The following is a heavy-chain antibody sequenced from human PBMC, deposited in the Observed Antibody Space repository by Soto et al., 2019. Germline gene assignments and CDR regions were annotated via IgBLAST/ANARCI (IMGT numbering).Heavy chain of an antibody. CDR1: GFTFSSYG. CDR3: ARERGGGGGYGMDV. Sequence: QVQLVESGGGVVQPGRSLRLSCAASGFTFSSYGMHWVRQAPGKGLEWVAVIWYDGSNKYYADSVKGRFTISRDNSKNTLYLQMNGLRAEDTAVYYCARERGGGGGYGMDVWGQGTTVTVSS. V-gene: IGHV3-33*01. D-gene: IGHD3-16*01. CDR2: IWYDGSNK. J-gene: IGHJ6*02.